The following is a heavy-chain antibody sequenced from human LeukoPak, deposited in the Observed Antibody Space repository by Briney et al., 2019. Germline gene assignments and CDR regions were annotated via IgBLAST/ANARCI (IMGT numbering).Heavy chain of an antibody. CDR3: ARGGDYYYYGMDV. Sequence: GGTLRLSCAASGFTFSSYWMSWVRQAPGKGLEWVANIKQDGSEKYYVDSVKGLFTISRDNAKNSLYLQMNSLRAEDTAVCYCARGGDYYYYGMDVWGQGTTVTVSS. CDR1: GFTFSSYW. D-gene: IGHD3-10*01. V-gene: IGHV3-7*01. J-gene: IGHJ6*02. CDR2: IKQDGSEK.